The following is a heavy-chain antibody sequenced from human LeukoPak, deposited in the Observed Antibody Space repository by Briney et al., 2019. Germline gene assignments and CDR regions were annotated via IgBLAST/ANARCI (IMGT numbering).Heavy chain of an antibody. D-gene: IGHD6-19*01. CDR3: TRGSEGLQWGI. V-gene: IGHV4-59*01. J-gene: IGHJ3*02. Sequence: PSESLSLTCTVSSGSISSSYWSWIRQPPGKGLEWIEYIYYSGSTNYNPSLKSRVTISVDTSNNQFSLKLSSVTAADTAVYYCTRGSEGLQWGIWGQGTMVTVSS. CDR1: SGSISSSY. CDR2: IYYSGST.